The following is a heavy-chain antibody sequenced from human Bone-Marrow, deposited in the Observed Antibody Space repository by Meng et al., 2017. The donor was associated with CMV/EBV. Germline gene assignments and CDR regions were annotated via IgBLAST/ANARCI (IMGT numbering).Heavy chain of an antibody. V-gene: IGHV3-23*01. CDR3: AREVPRPSFFGY. CDR1: GFSFSSYA. D-gene: IGHD1-1*01. J-gene: IGHJ4*02. CDR2: ISGSGGST. Sequence: GESLKISCAASGFSFSSYAMSWVRQAPGKGLEWVSAISGSGGSTYYADSVKGRFTISRDKSENTLYLQMNSLRTENTAVYYCAREVPRPSFFGYWGTGTLVTVSS.